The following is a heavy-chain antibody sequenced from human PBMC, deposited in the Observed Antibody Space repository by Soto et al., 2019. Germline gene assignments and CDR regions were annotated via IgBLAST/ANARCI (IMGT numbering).Heavy chain of an antibody. J-gene: IGHJ6*02. CDR3: ARVNYDFWSGLEHYGMDV. CDR1: GYTFTSYA. Sequence: ASVKVSCKASGYTFTSYAMHWVLQAPGQRLEWMGWINAGNGNTKYSQKFQGRVTITRDTSASTAYMELSSLRSEDTAVYYCARVNYDFWSGLEHYGMDVWGQGTTVTVSS. V-gene: IGHV1-3*01. D-gene: IGHD3-3*01. CDR2: INAGNGNT.